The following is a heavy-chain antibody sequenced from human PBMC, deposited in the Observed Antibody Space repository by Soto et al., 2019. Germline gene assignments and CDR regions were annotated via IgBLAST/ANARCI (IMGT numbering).Heavy chain of an antibody. CDR3: ARATSSSWSTLDY. CDR1: GFTFSSYS. V-gene: IGHV3-21*01. CDR2: ISSSSSYI. D-gene: IGHD6-13*01. J-gene: IGHJ4*02. Sequence: PGGSLRLSCAASGFTFSSYSMNWVRQAPGKGLEWVSSISSSSSYIYYADSVRGRFTISRDNAKNSLYLQMNSLRAEDTAVYYCARATSSSWSTLDYWGQGTLVTVSS.